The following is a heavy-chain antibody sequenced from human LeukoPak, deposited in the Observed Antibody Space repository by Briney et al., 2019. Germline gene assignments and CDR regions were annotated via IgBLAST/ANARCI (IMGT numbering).Heavy chain of an antibody. V-gene: IGHV4-30-2*05. J-gene: IGHJ5*02. CDR1: GGSISSGGYY. Sequence: PSETLSLTCTVSGGSISSGGYYWSWIRQPPGKGLEWIGYIYHSGSTYYNPSLKSRVTISVDTSKNQFSLKLSSVTAADTAVYYCARVDDYGGKAWFDPWGQGTLVTVSS. D-gene: IGHD4-23*01. CDR3: ARVDDYGGKAWFDP. CDR2: IYHSGST.